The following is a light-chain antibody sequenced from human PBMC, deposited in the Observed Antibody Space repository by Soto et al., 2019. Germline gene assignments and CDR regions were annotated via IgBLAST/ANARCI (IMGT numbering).Light chain of an antibody. CDR3: QQYRSLIT. Sequence: GASQSVSSSYLAWYQLKPGLAPRLLIYDASSRATGIPDRFSGSGSGTAISVSIISLDTEDSSVYNCQQYRSLITCAQGTRLEI. J-gene: IGKJ5*01. V-gene: IGKV3D-20*01. CDR1: QSVSSSY. CDR2: DAS.